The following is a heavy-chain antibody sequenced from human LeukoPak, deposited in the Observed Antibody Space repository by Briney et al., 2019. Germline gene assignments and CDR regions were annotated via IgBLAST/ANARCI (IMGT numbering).Heavy chain of an antibody. CDR1: GFTFSSYS. J-gene: IGHJ3*01. CDR2: ISSSSSYI. V-gene: IGHV3-21*01. Sequence: GGSLRLSCAASGFTFSSYSMNWVRQAPGKGLEWVSSISSSSSYIYYADSVKGRFTISRDNAKNSLYLQMNSLRAEDTAVYYCARDKSNYVGMDVWGQGTMVTVSS. CDR3: ARDKSNYVGMDV. D-gene: IGHD1-26*01.